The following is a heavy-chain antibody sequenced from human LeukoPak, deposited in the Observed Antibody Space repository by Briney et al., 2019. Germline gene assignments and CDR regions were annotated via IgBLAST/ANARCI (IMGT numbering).Heavy chain of an antibody. Sequence: PGGSLRLSCAGSGFTFKFYAMTWVRQAPGKGLEWVSGITGDASVTYDADSVKGRFNISRDNSKNTLYLQLNSQRVEDTAVYYCAKAYSSSLYGDAFHIWSHGTKVTVSP. V-gene: IGHV3-23*01. CDR2: ITGDASVT. D-gene: IGHD6-13*01. CDR1: GFTFKFYA. J-gene: IGHJ3*02. CDR3: AKAYSSSLYGDAFHI.